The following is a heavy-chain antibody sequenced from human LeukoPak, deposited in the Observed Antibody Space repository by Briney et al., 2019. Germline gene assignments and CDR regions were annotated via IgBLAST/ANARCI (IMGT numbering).Heavy chain of an antibody. CDR1: GGSISSYY. V-gene: IGHV4-4*07. CDR3: ARGLPHLNAFDI. CDR2: IYTSGST. J-gene: IGHJ3*02. Sequence: SETLSLTCTVSGGSISSYYWNWIRQPAGKGLEWIGRIYTSGSTYYNPSLKSRVTISVDTSKNQFSLKLSPVTAADTAVYYCARGLPHLNAFDIWGQGTMVTVSS.